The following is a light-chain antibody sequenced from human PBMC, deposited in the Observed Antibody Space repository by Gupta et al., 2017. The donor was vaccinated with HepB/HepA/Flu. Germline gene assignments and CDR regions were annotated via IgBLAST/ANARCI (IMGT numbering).Light chain of an antibody. Sequence: DIQMTQSPSSLSASVGDRVTITCRASQNIHTYLNWYQQKPVKAPKLLIYTASTLQGGVPSRFSGSGSGTDYTLTISRLQPEDFATYYCQQVSITPLTFGQGTKVEMK. J-gene: IGKJ1*01. CDR2: TAS. CDR3: QQVSITPLT. CDR1: QNIHTY. V-gene: IGKV1-39*01.